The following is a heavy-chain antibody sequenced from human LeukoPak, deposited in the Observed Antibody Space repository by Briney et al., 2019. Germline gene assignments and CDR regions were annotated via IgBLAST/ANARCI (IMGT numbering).Heavy chain of an antibody. V-gene: IGHV1-24*01. CDR2: FDPEDGET. Sequence: GASVKVSCKVSGYTLTELSMHWVGPAPGKGLAWMGGFDPEDGETIYAQKFQGRVTMTEDTSTDTAYMELSSLRSEDTAVYYCAGRYCSSTSCPFDYWGQGTLVTVSS. CDR1: GYTLTELS. D-gene: IGHD2-2*01. CDR3: AGRYCSSTSCPFDY. J-gene: IGHJ4*02.